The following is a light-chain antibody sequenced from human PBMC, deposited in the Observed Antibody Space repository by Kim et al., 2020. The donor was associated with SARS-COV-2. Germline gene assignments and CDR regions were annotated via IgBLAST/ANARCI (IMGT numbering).Light chain of an antibody. Sequence: GQRVTVTCSGNSSNIGPNYVYWYQHFPGTAPKLLIFRNYKRPSGVPDRFSGSKSGTSASLAIIGLRSEDEADYHCAAWDDSLSGWVFGGGTKVTVL. CDR1: SSNIGPNY. J-gene: IGLJ3*02. CDR2: RNY. CDR3: AAWDDSLSGWV. V-gene: IGLV1-47*01.